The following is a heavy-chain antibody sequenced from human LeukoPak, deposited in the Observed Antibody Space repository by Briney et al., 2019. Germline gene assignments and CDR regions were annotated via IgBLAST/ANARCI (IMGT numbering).Heavy chain of an antibody. CDR1: GFTFDDYG. Sequence: GGSLRLSCAASGFTFDDYGMSWVRQAPGKGLEWVSGINWNGGSTGYADSVKGRFTISRDNAKNSLYLQMNSLRAEDTALYYCARDGVNSGVTPAFDIWGQGTMVTVSS. CDR3: ARDGVNSGVTPAFDI. CDR2: INWNGGST. J-gene: IGHJ3*02. D-gene: IGHD5-12*01. V-gene: IGHV3-20*04.